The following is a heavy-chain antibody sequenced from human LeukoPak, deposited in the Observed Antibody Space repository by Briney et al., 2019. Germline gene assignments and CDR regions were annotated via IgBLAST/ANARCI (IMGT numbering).Heavy chain of an antibody. Sequence: SETLSLTCAVSGGSFSGYYWSWIRQPPGKGLEWIGEINHSGSTNYNPSLTSRVTISVDTSKNQFSLKLSSVTAADTAVYYCARGPGRITMVRGVTHGYYFDYWGQGTLVTVSS. CDR1: GGSFSGYY. CDR2: INHSGST. D-gene: IGHD3-10*01. V-gene: IGHV4-34*01. CDR3: ARGPGRITMVRGVTHGYYFDY. J-gene: IGHJ4*02.